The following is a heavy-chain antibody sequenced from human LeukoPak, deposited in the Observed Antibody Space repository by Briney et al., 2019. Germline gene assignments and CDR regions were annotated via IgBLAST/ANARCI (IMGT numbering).Heavy chain of an antibody. V-gene: IGHV3-23*01. D-gene: IGHD5-24*01. CDR1: GFTFSSYA. CDR2: ISGSGGST. Sequence: PGGSLRLSCAASGFTFSSYAMSWVRQAPGKGLEWVSAISGSGGSTYYADSVKGRFTISRDNSKNTLYLQMNSLRAEDTAVYYCAKDIDGYNYLSQYWYFDLWGRGTLVTVSS. J-gene: IGHJ2*01. CDR3: AKDIDGYNYLSQYWYFDL.